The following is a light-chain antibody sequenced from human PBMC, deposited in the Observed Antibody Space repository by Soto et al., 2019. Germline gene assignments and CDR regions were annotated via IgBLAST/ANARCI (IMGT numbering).Light chain of an antibody. CDR2: EVT. CDR3: SSHADSYNWV. J-gene: IGLJ3*02. Sequence: QSDLTQPPSASGSPGQSVTISCTGTSSDVGGYNYVSWYQQHPGKAPKLMIYEVTKRPSGVPDRFSGSKSGNTASLTVSGLQAEDEADYYCSSHADSYNWVFGGGTKVTVL. V-gene: IGLV2-8*01. CDR1: SSDVGGYNY.